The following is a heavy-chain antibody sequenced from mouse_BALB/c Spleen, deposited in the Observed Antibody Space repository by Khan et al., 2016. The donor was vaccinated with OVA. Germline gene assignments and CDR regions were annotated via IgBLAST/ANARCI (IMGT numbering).Heavy chain of an antibody. CDR3: TRSNGNYWFAY. CDR2: INTYIGEP. D-gene: IGHD2-1*01. V-gene: IGHV9-3-1*01. CDR1: GYTFTNYG. Sequence: QIQLVQSGPELKKPGETVKISCRASGYTFTNYGMNWVKQAPGQGLKWMGWINTYIGEPTYADDFKGRFAFSLENSASTAYLQINNIENEDTATYFCTRSNGNYWFAYWGQGTLVTVSA. J-gene: IGHJ3*01.